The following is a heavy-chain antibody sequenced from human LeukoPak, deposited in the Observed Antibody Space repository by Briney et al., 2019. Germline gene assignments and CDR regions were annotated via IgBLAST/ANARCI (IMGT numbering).Heavy chain of an antibody. CDR3: ATQGGQYQLLSGG. Sequence: PGGSLRLSCAASGFTFSSYSMNWVRQAPGKGLEWVSSISSSSSSYIYYADSVKGRFTISRDNAKNSLYLQMNSLSAEDTAVYYCATQGGQYQLLSGGWGQGTLVTVSS. CDR1: GFTFSSYS. D-gene: IGHD2-2*01. J-gene: IGHJ4*02. V-gene: IGHV3-21*01. CDR2: ISSSSSSYI.